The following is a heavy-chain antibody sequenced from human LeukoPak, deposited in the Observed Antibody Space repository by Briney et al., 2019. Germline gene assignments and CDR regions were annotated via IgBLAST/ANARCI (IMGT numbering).Heavy chain of an antibody. V-gene: IGHV4-59*01. D-gene: IGHD2-15*01. CDR2: IYYSGST. CDR3: ARVPPWYAFDI. Sequence: SETLSLTCTVSGGSISSYYWSWIRQPPGKGLEWIGYIYYSGSTNYNPSLKSRVTISVDTSKNQFSLKLSSVTAADTAVYYCARVPPWYAFDIWGQGTMVTVSS. J-gene: IGHJ3*02. CDR1: GGSISSYY.